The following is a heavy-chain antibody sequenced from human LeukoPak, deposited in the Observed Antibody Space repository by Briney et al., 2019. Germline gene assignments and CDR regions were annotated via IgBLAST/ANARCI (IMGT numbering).Heavy chain of an antibody. CDR3: ARLTAVASKGNYYYSMDV. CDR1: GFTFSDHH. J-gene: IGHJ6*02. Sequence: GGSLRLSCAASGFTFSDHHMEWVRQAPGKGLEWVGRISNKANSYTTEYAASVKGRFTISRDDSKNSLYLQLNSLKTEDTAVYFCARLTAVASKGNYYYSMDVWGQGTTVTVSS. D-gene: IGHD2-2*01. V-gene: IGHV3-72*01. CDR2: ISNKANSYTT.